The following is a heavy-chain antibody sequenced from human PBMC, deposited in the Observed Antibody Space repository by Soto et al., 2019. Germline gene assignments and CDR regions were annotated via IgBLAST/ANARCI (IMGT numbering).Heavy chain of an antibody. V-gene: IGHV1-46*01. J-gene: IGHJ6*02. CDR3: ARESRAMDV. CDR1: GYTFTSYY. Sequence: QVQLVQSGAEVKKPGASVKVSCKASGYTFTSYYIHWVRQAPGQGLEWMGIINPSSGGTSYAQKFQGRVTMPRDTSTSTVYMDLSSLRSEDTAVYYCARESRAMDVWGQGTTVTVSS. CDR2: INPSSGGT.